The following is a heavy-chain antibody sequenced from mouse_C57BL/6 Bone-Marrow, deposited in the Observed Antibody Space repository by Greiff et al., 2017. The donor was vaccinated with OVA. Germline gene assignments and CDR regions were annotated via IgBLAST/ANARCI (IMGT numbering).Heavy chain of an antibody. CDR1: GYTFTNYW. Sequence: QVQLQQSGAELVRPGTSVKMSCKASGYTFTNYWLGWAKQRPGPGLEWIGDIYPAGGYTNYNEKFKGKATMPAEKSSSTDYMQLSSLTSEDYAIYYVARITTVVGYYFDYWGQGTTLTVSS. CDR2: IYPAGGYT. CDR3: ARITTVVGYYFDY. J-gene: IGHJ2*01. V-gene: IGHV1-63*01. D-gene: IGHD1-1*01.